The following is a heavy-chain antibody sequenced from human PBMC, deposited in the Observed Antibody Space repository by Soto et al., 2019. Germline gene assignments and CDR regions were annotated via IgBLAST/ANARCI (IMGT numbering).Heavy chain of an antibody. Sequence: SVKVSCKASGGSFGKSAINWVRQTPGQGLEWLGGFIPVYRTLNYAQKFQGRVTITADESTGTAYMTLSSLASADTAVYYCATGVIWIGYSPVDPWGQGTPVTVSS. CDR2: FIPVYRTL. J-gene: IGHJ5*02. V-gene: IGHV1-69*13. D-gene: IGHD3-3*01. CDR1: GGSFGKSA. CDR3: ATGVIWIGYSPVDP.